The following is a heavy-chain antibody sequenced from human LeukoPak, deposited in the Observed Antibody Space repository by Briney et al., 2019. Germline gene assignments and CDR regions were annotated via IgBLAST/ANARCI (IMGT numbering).Heavy chain of an antibody. CDR3: ARGSHYYDSSGYKDY. J-gene: IGHJ4*02. Sequence: SETVSLTCTGSGGSISSGSYYWSWIRQPAGKGLEWIGRIYTSGSTNYNPSLKSRVTISVDTSKNQFSLKLSSVTAADTAVYYCARGSHYYDSSGYKDYWGQGTLVTVSS. CDR1: GGSISSGSYY. V-gene: IGHV4-61*02. CDR2: IYTSGST. D-gene: IGHD3-22*01.